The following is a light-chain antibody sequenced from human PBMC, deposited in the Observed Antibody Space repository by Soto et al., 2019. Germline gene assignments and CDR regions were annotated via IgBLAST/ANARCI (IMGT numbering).Light chain of an antibody. V-gene: IGKV3-11*01. Sequence: EIVLTQSPATLSLSPGERATLSCRASQSVSSYLAWYQQKPGQAPRLLIYDASNRATGIPARFSGSGSGTDFTLTISSLEPEDFAVYYCQQRSTFGGGPKVEIK. J-gene: IGKJ4*01. CDR1: QSVSSY. CDR2: DAS. CDR3: QQRST.